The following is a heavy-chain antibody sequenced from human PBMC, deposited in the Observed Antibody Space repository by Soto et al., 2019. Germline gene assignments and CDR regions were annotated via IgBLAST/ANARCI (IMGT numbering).Heavy chain of an antibody. CDR3: ARRINSSGWFPTYNYYYYGMDV. Sequence: QVQLVQSGAEVKKPGASVKVSCKASGYTFTSYGISWVRQAPGQGLEWMGGISAYNGNTNYAQKLQGRVTMTTDTSTSTAYMELRSLRSDDTAVYYCARRINSSGWFPTYNYYYYGMDVWGQGTTVTVSS. CDR2: ISAYNGNT. CDR1: GYTFTSYG. J-gene: IGHJ6*02. D-gene: IGHD6-19*01. V-gene: IGHV1-18*01.